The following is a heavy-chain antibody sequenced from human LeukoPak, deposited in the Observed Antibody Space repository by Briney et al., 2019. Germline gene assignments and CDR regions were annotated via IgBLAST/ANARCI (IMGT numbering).Heavy chain of an antibody. D-gene: IGHD3-16*01. Sequence: GGSLRLSCAASGFTFSSYWMTWVRQAPGKGLEWVATIKYDGSETYYVDSVRGRFSISRDNAKNSLYLQMNSLSAEDTAVYYCARDSTLSNYWGQGTLVTVSS. CDR1: GFTFSSYW. CDR2: IKYDGSET. J-gene: IGHJ4*02. CDR3: ARDSTLSNY. V-gene: IGHV3-7*04.